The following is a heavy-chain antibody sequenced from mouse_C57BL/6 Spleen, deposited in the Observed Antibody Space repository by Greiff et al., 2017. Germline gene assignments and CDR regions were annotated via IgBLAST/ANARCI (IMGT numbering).Heavy chain of an antibody. D-gene: IGHD3-1*01. J-gene: IGHJ2*01. CDR3: ARDRGVDY. V-gene: IGHV5-4*01. CDR1: GFTFSSYA. CDR2: ISDGGSYT. Sequence: EVHLVESGGGLVKPGGSLKLSCAASGFTFSSYAMSRVRQTPEKRLEWVATISDGGSYTYYPDTVKVRFTRSRENAKNNLYLQMSHLKSEDTAMYYCARDRGVDYWGQGTTLTVSS.